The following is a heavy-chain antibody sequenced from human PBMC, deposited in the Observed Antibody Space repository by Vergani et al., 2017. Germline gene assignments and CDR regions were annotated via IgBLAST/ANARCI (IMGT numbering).Heavy chain of an antibody. J-gene: IGHJ6*02. CDR3: ARNIVATISRYYYGMDV. Sequence: QVQLQQWGAGLLKPSETLSLTCAVYGGSFSGYYWSWIRQPPGKGLEWIGEINHSGSTNYNPSLKSRVTISVDTSKNQFSLKLSSVTAADTAVYYWARNIVATISRYYYGMDVWGQGTTVTVSS. V-gene: IGHV4-34*01. CDR2: INHSGST. D-gene: IGHD5-12*01. CDR1: GGSFSGYY.